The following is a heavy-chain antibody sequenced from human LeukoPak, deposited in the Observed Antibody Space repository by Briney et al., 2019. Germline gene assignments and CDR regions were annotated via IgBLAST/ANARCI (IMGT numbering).Heavy chain of an antibody. D-gene: IGHD5-24*01. Sequence: PGGSLRLSCAASGFTFSDYYMSWIRQAPGKGLEWVSYISSSGSTIYYADSVKGRFTVSRDNAKNSLYLQMNSLRAEDTAVYYCARVPHRGDGYNLGVYYMDVWGKGTTVTVSS. CDR2: ISSSGSTI. J-gene: IGHJ6*03. V-gene: IGHV3-11*04. CDR1: GFTFSDYY. CDR3: ARVPHRGDGYNLGVYYMDV.